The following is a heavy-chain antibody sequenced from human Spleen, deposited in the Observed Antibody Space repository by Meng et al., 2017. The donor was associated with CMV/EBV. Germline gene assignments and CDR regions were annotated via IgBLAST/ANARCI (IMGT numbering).Heavy chain of an antibody. CDR3: AKDIRTGYRKGRYFDS. D-gene: IGHD3-16*02. CDR1: GFSFSNYA. Sequence: GGSLRLSCATSGFSFSNYAMAWIRQAPGKGLEWVSAITGSGSASYHAESVMGRFTISRDNSKSTLFFKMNDLRADDTAIYYCAKDIRTGYRKGRYFDSWGQGTLVTVSS. CDR2: ITGSGSAS. V-gene: IGHV3-23*01. J-gene: IGHJ4*02.